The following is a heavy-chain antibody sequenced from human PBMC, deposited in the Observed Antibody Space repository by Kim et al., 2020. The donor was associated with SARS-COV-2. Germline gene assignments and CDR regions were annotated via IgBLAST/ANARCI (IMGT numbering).Heavy chain of an antibody. CDR1: GFTFDDYA. J-gene: IGHJ6*02. D-gene: IGHD3-16*01. CDR3: ANGGGGWPAPYGMDV. CDR2: ISGDGGST. Sequence: GGSLRLSCAASGFTFDDYAMHWVRQAPGKGLEWVSLISGDGGSTYYADSVKGRFTISRDNSKNSLYLQMNSLRTEDTALYYCANGGGGWPAPYGMDVWGQGTTVTVSS. V-gene: IGHV3-43*02.